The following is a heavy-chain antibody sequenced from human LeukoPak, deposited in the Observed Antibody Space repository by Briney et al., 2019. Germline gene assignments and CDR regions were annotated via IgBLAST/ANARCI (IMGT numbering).Heavy chain of an antibody. V-gene: IGHV4-39*07. D-gene: IGHD3-22*01. CDR3: ARVGGYYDSSGYMVDY. Sequence: SETLSLTCTVSGGSISSSSYYWGWIRQPPGKGLEWIGEINHSGSTNYNPSLKSRVTISVDTSKNQFSLKLSSVTAADTAVYYCARVGGYYDSSGYMVDYWGQGTLVTVSS. CDR1: GGSISSSSYY. J-gene: IGHJ4*02. CDR2: INHSGST.